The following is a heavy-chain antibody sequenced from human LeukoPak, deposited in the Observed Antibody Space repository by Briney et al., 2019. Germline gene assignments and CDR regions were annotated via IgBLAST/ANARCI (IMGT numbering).Heavy chain of an antibody. J-gene: IGHJ6*03. V-gene: IGHV4-34*01. CDR1: GGSFSSYY. CDR3: ARYSSSSYYYYMDV. D-gene: IGHD6-6*01. Sequence: SETLSLTCAVYGGSFSSYYWSWIRQPPGKGLEWIGEINHSGSTNYNPSLKSRVTISVDTSKNQFSLKLSSVTAADTAVYYCARYSSSSYYYYMDVWGKGTTVTVSS. CDR2: INHSGST.